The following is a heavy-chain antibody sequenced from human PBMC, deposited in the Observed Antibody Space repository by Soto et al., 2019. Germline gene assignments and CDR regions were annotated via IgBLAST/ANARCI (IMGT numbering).Heavy chain of an antibody. Sequence: ASVKVSCKASGYTFTGYYMHWVRQAPGQGLEWMGWINPNSGGTNYAQKFQGWVTMTRDTSISTAYMELSRLGSDDTAVYYCARPNTPVFEGGGRYYYGMDVWGQGTTVTVSS. D-gene: IGHD3-16*01. V-gene: IGHV1-2*04. CDR1: GYTFTGYY. CDR3: ARPNTPVFEGGGRYYYGMDV. CDR2: INPNSGGT. J-gene: IGHJ6*02.